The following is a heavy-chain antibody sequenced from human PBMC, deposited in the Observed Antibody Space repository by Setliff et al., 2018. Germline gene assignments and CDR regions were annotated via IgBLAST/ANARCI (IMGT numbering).Heavy chain of an antibody. CDR3: ARSLVGATYSVYFDY. CDR2: IYTSGST. J-gene: IGHJ4*02. D-gene: IGHD1-26*01. Sequence: SETLSLTCTVSGGSISSYYWSWIRQPAGKGLEWIGHIYTSGSTNYNPSLKSRVTMSVDTSKNQFSLKLSSVTAADTAIYYCARSLVGATYSVYFDYWGQGALVTVSS. V-gene: IGHV4-4*07. CDR1: GGSISSYY.